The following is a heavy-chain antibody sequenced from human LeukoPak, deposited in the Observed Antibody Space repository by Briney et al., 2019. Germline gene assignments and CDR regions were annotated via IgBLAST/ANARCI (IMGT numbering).Heavy chain of an antibody. Sequence: GASVKVSCKASGYTFTSYGISWVRQAPGQGLEWMGWISAYNGNTNYAQKLQGRVTMTTDTSTSTAYMELRSLRSDDTAVYYCARDRGCSSTSCEGYFDYWGQGTLVTVSS. CDR1: GYTFTSYG. CDR2: ISAYNGNT. D-gene: IGHD2-2*01. V-gene: IGHV1-18*01. CDR3: ARDRGCSSTSCEGYFDY. J-gene: IGHJ4*02.